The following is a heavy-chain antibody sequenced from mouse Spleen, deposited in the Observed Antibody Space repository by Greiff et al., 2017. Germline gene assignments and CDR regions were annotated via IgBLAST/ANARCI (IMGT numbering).Heavy chain of an antibody. Sequence: QVQLKQPGAELVKPGASVKLSCKASGYTFTSYWMHWVKQRPGQGLEWIGEINPSNGRTNYNEKFKSKATLTVDKSSSTAYMQLSSLTSEDSAVYYCARGDYYDSLYAMDYWGQGTSVTVSS. CDR1: GYTFTSYW. J-gene: IGHJ4*01. V-gene: IGHV1S81*02. CDR2: INPSNGRT. D-gene: IGHD2-4*01. CDR3: ARGDYYDSLYAMDY.